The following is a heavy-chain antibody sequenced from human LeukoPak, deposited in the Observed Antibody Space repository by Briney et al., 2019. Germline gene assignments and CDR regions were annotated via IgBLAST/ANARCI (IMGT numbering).Heavy chain of an antibody. Sequence: GGSLRLSCTGSGFTFRTYAFSWVRQAPGKRLEWVSATGSNGVTYYADSVKGRFTISRDNSKNALYLQMTGLRADDTAVYYCGIRDTSDYYVFWGQGTLVTVSS. CDR1: GFTFRTYA. V-gene: IGHV3-23*01. CDR2: TGSNGVT. D-gene: IGHD3-22*01. CDR3: GIRDTSDYYVF. J-gene: IGHJ4*02.